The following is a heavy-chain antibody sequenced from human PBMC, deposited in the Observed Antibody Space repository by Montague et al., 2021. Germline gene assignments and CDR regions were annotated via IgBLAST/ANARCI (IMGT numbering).Heavy chain of an antibody. J-gene: IGHJ4*02. CDR3: MGWSGFESGDF. CDR2: MFYGGAT. Sequence: SETLSLTCTVSSGSIFHAHWSWVRQPPGKGLEWLGSMFYGGATSNNPSLKSRVTMSIDIPKKQFSLNLRSMTAADTAMYYCMGWSGFESGDFWGQGTQVIVSS. V-gene: IGHV4-59*04. CDR1: SGSIFHAH. D-gene: IGHD3-3*01.